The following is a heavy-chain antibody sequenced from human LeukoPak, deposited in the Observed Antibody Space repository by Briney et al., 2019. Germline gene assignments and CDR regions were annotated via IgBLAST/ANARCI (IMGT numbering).Heavy chain of an antibody. CDR1: GGSISSYY. V-gene: IGHV4-59*01. CDR2: IYYSGST. CDR3: ARVSGYDWEIFSDY. Sequence: PSETLSLTCTVSGGSISSYYWSWIRQPPGKGLEWIGYIYYSGSTNYNPSLKSRVTISVDTSKNQFSLKLNSVTAADAAVYYCARVSGYDWEIFSDYWGQGTLVTVSS. D-gene: IGHD5-12*01. J-gene: IGHJ4*02.